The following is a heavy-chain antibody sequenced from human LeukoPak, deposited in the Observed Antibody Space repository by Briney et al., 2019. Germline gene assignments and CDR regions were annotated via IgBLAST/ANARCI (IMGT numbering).Heavy chain of an antibody. CDR2: ITSSSSYM. CDR1: GFTFSSYN. Sequence: PGGSLRLSCAASGFTFSSYNMNWVRRTPGKGLEWVSSITSSSSYMFYADSVRGRFTISRDNAENSLYLQMNSLRDEDTAVYYCARDPYSGGYGAYYYYYMDVWGKGTTVTISS. V-gene: IGHV3-21*01. J-gene: IGHJ6*03. D-gene: IGHD6-19*01. CDR3: ARDPYSGGYGAYYYYYMDV.